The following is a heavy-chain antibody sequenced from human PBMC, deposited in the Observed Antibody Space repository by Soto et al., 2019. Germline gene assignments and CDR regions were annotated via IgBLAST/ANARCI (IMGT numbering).Heavy chain of an antibody. J-gene: IGHJ4*02. V-gene: IGHV3-53*01. D-gene: IGHD3-16*01. CDR2: IYSGGST. CDR3: ASQSTYTFDY. Sequence: EVQLVESGGGLIQPGGSLRLSCAASEFTVSSNHMSWVRQAPGKGLEWVSVIYSGGSTYYADSVKGRFTISRDHSENTLDLQMNSLRAEDTAFYYCASQSTYTFDYWGQGTLVTVS. CDR1: EFTVSSNH.